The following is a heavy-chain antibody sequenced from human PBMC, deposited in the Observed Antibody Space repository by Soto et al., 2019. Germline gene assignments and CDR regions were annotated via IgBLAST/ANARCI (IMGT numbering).Heavy chain of an antibody. CDR3: AKNRLVEMAPFDY. CDR1: GFTFSSYG. Sequence: QVQLVESGGGVVQPGRSLRLSCAASGFTFSSYGMHWVRQAPGKGLEWVAVISYDGSNKYYADSVKGRFTISRDNSKNTLYLQINSLRAEDTAVYYCAKNRLVEMAPFDYWGQGTLVTVSS. CDR2: ISYDGSNK. D-gene: IGHD2-15*01. J-gene: IGHJ4*02. V-gene: IGHV3-30*18.